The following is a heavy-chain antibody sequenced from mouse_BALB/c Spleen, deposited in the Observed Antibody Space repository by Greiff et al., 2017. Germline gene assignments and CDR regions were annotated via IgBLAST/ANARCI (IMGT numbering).Heavy chain of an antibody. CDR3: AREGVRRLLWYFDV. V-gene: IGHV3-6*02. CDR2: ISYDGSN. J-gene: IGHJ1*01. D-gene: IGHD2-14*01. Sequence: EVKLQESGPGLVKPSQSLSLTCSVTGYSITSGYYWNWIRQFPGNKLEWMGYISYDGSNNYNPSLKNRISITRDTSKNQFFLKLNSVTTEDTATYYCAREGVRRLLWYFDVWGAGTTVTVSS. CDR1: GYSITSGYY.